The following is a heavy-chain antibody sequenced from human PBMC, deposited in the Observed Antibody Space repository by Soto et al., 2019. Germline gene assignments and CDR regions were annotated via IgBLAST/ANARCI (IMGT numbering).Heavy chain of an antibody. J-gene: IGHJ6*02. CDR1: GFTFSSYA. V-gene: IGHV3-30-3*01. CDR3: AREGYYDFWSGPSQPAGMDV. D-gene: IGHD3-3*01. CDR2: ISYDGSNK. Sequence: PGGSLRLSCAASGFTFSSYAMHWVRQAPGKGLEWVAVISYDGSNKYYADSVKGRFTISRDNSKNTPYLQMNSLRAEDTAVYYCAREGYYDFWSGPSQPAGMDVWGQGTTVTVSS.